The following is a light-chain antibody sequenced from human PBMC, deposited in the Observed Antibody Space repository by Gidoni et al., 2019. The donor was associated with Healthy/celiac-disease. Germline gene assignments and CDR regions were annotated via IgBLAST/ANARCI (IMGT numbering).Light chain of an antibody. J-gene: IGLJ2*01. CDR1: NIGSKS. CDR2: DYS. Sequence: SYVLTQQPSVAVAPGKTARITWGGNNIGSKSVHWYKQKPGQAPVLVVYDYSDRPSGIPERFSGSNSGSTATLTISSVEAGDEADYYCQVWDSSSDHVVFGGGTKLTVL. V-gene: IGLV3-21*03. CDR3: QVWDSSSDHVV.